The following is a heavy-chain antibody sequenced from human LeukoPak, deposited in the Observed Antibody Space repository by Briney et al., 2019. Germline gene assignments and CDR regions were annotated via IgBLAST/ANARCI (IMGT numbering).Heavy chain of an antibody. J-gene: IGHJ4*02. D-gene: IGHD3-22*01. V-gene: IGHV3-30*18. Sequence: GGSLRLSCAASGFTFSSYDMHWVRQALGKGLELVAVISYDGGNKYYADSVKGRVTISRDNSKSTLYLQMNSLRAEDTAVYYCAKDRHYESNVLGYWGQGTLVTVSS. CDR2: ISYDGGNK. CDR1: GFTFSSYD. CDR3: AKDRHYESNVLGY.